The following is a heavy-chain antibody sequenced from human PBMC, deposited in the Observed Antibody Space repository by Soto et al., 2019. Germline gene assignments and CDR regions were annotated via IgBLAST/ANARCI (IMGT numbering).Heavy chain of an antibody. Sequence: GGSLRRSCVASGFTFISSFMGWVRQAPGKGLEWVANINQDGGGTYYVDSVEGRFTISRDNAKDSLYLQMNSLRGEDTAVYYCVRYFRGSGRYFFDYWGQGTLVTVSS. J-gene: IGHJ4*02. CDR2: INQDGGGT. D-gene: IGHD6-19*01. CDR3: VRYFRGSGRYFFDY. CDR1: GFTFISSF. V-gene: IGHV3-7*03.